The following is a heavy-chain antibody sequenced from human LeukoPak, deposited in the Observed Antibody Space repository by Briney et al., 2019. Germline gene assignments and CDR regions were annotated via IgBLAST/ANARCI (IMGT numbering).Heavy chain of an antibody. J-gene: IGHJ4*02. V-gene: IGHV1-8*03. CDR2: MNPKSGNT. Sequence: ASVKVSCKASGYTFTSYDIHWVRQATGQGLEWMGWMNPKSGNTIYAQKFQGRVTITRDSSTSTAYMELSGLRSEDTAVFYCARGYCDSTSCPYPPFDYWGQGTLVTVSS. CDR3: ARGYCDSTSCPYPPFDY. D-gene: IGHD2-2*01. CDR1: GYTFTSYD.